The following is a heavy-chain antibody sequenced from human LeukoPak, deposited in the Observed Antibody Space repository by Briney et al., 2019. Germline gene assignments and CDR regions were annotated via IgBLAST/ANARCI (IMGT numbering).Heavy chain of an antibody. CDR1: XXXISXXX. D-gene: IGHD2-21*01. CDR3: ARDQQSQGGDWFDP. CDR2: IYYSGST. J-gene: IGHJ5*02. Sequence: SETLSLTCTXSXXXISXXXWSWIXXXXXXXXXXXGYIYYSGSTNYNPSLKSRVTISVDTSKNQFPLKLSSVTAADTAVYYCARDQQSQGGDWFDPWGQGTLVTVSS. V-gene: IGHV4-59*01.